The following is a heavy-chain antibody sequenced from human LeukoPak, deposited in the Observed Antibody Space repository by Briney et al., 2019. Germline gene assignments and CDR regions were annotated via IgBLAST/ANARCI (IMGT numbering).Heavy chain of an antibody. D-gene: IGHD5-12*01. J-gene: IGHJ4*02. V-gene: IGHV4-39*01. CDR3: ASGYSGYDSTAFDY. Sequence: PSETLSLTCTVSGSSIRSSSYYWGGIRQPPGKGLEWIGTIYYSGSTYYNPSLKSRVTISVDTSKNQFSLKLSSVTAADTAVYYCASGYSGYDSTAFDYWGQGTLVTVSS. CDR1: GSSIRSSSYY. CDR2: IYYSGST.